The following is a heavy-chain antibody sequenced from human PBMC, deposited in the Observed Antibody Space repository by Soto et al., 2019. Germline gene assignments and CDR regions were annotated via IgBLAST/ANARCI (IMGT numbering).Heavy chain of an antibody. D-gene: IGHD6-13*01. CDR1: GGTFSSYA. V-gene: IGHV1-69*01. Sequence: QVQLVQSGAEVKKTGSSVKVSCKASGGTFSSYAISWVRQAPGQGLEWMGGIIPIFGTANYAQKFQGRVTITADESTSTAYMELRSLRSEDTAVYYCARDTLVGSSWYYQFDYWGQGTLVTVSS. J-gene: IGHJ4*02. CDR2: IIPIFGTA. CDR3: ARDTLVGSSWYYQFDY.